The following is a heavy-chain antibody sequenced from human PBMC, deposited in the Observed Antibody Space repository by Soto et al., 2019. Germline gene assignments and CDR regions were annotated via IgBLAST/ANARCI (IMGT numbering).Heavy chain of an antibody. CDR2: INAGNGNT. Sequence: QVQLVQSGAEVKKPGASVKVSCKASGYTFTSYAMHWVRQAPGQRLEWMGWINAGNGNTKYSQKFQGRVTITRDTSASTAYMELSSLRSEDTAVYYCAGGLLWFGEFQAEGGMDVWGQGTTVTVSS. CDR1: GYTFTSYA. J-gene: IGHJ6*02. CDR3: AGGLLWFGEFQAEGGMDV. V-gene: IGHV1-3*01. D-gene: IGHD3-10*01.